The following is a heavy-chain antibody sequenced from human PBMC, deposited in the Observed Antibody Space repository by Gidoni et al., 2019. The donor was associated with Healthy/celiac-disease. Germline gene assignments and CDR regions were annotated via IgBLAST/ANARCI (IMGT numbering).Heavy chain of an antibody. CDR1: GFTFSSYW. J-gene: IGHJ3*02. D-gene: IGHD3-10*01. CDR3: AREWGYGSGRPTDDAFDI. V-gene: IGHV3-7*03. CDR2: IKQDGSEK. Sequence: EVQLVESGGGLVQPGGSLRLSWAASGFTFSSYWMSGVRQAPGKGLELVANIKQDGSEKYYVDSVKGRFTISRDNAKNSLYLQMNSLRAEDTAVYYGAREWGYGSGRPTDDAFDIWGQGTMVTVSS.